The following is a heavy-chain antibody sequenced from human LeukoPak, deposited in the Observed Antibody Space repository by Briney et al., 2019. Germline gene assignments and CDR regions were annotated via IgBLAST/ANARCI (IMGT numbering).Heavy chain of an antibody. Sequence: PSETLSLTCTVSGFSISSDYYWGWVRQPPGKGLEWIGNIYHTGTTYYSPSLKSRVTISVDTSKNRFSLKLTSVTAADTAVYYCARTQYFYDSSNYRRYYFDYWGQGTLVTVSS. D-gene: IGHD3-22*01. V-gene: IGHV4-38-2*02. J-gene: IGHJ4*02. CDR2: IYHTGTT. CDR3: ARTQYFYDSSNYRRYYFDY. CDR1: GFSISSDYY.